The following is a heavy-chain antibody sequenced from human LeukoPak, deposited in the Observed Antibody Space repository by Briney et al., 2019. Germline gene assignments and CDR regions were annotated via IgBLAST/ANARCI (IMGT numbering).Heavy chain of an antibody. J-gene: IGHJ3*02. V-gene: IGHV4-34*01. D-gene: IGHD6-13*01. CDR3: ARIAAADPVAFDI. CDR2: INHSGST. Sequence: ETLSLTYAVYGGSFSGYYWSWIRQPPGKGLEWIGEINHSGSTNYNPSLKSRVTISVDTSKNQFSLKLSSVTAADTAVYYCARIAAADPVAFDIWGQGTMVTVSS. CDR1: GGSFSGYY.